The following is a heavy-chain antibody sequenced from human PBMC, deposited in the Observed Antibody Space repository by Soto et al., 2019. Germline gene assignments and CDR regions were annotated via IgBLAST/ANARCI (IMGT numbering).Heavy chain of an antibody. CDR1: GYTFINHG. J-gene: IGHJ4*02. CDR3: XXXXXXXXXGGY. V-gene: IGHV1-18*01. Sequence: QVQLVQSGAEVRKPGASVKVSCKSSGYTFINHGIFWVRQAPGQGLEWMAWSYPYNGNTNYAQKFLGRVTLTTDTXXXXXXXXXXXXXXXXXXXXXXXXXXXXXXXGGYWGQGTLVTVSS. D-gene: IGHD3-16*01. CDR2: SYPYNGNT.